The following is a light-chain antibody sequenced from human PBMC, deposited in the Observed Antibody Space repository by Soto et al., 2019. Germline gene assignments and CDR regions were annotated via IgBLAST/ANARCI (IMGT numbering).Light chain of an antibody. CDR2: DAS. CDR3: HRYENFSET. CDR1: QGVSGC. Sequence: EIQMTQSPATLSASAGDTATLSCRASQGVSGCFAWYQQKPGEAPRLLIYDASTLPRGVPARFSGSGSGTKITLTIASSQPDDVATYYCHRYENFSETFGQGTKVDIK. J-gene: IGKJ1*01. V-gene: IGKV1-5*01.